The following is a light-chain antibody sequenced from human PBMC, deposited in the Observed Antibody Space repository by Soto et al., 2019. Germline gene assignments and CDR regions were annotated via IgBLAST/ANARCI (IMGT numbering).Light chain of an antibody. CDR3: MQALQTPWT. CDR1: QSLLHSNGYNY. J-gene: IGKJ1*01. Sequence: DIVMTQSPLSLPVTPGEPASISCRSSQSLLHSNGYNYLHWYLQKPGQSPQLLISLGSNRASGVPDRFSGSGSGTDFTLKINRVEAEDVGVYYCMQALQTPWTFGKGTQVEIK. V-gene: IGKV2-28*01. CDR2: LGS.